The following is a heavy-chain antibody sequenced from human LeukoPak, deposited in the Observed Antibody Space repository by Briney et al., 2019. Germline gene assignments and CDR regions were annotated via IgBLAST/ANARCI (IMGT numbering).Heavy chain of an antibody. V-gene: IGHV3-23*01. D-gene: IGHD3/OR15-3a*01. CDR1: RFTFSNYA. CDR3: AKDLGLGDY. CDR2: LSGSGDST. Sequence: GGSLRLSCAASRFTFSNYAMSWVRQAPGKGLEWVSGLSGSGDSTHYADSVKGRFTISRDNSKNTLYLQMNSLRAEDTAVYYCAKDLGLGDYWGQGTLVTVSS. J-gene: IGHJ4*02.